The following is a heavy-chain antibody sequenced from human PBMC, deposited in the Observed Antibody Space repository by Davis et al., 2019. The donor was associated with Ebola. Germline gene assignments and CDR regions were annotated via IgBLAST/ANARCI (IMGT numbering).Heavy chain of an antibody. CDR3: AKCRSTVTTFDY. CDR1: GFTFSDYY. V-gene: IGHV3-11*01. D-gene: IGHD4-17*01. CDR2: ITHSGSTI. Sequence: PGGSLRLSCAASGFTFSDYYMTWIRQAPGKGLEWVSYITHSGSTIYYADSVKGRFTISRDNSKNTLYLQMNSLRAEDTAVYYCAKCRSTVTTFDYWGQGTLVTVSS. J-gene: IGHJ4*01.